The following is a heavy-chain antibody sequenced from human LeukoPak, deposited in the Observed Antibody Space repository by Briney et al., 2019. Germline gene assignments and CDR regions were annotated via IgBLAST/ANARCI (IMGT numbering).Heavy chain of an antibody. CDR3: ARDPIGGSKFDY. Sequence: GGSLRPSCAASGFTFSGFAMHWVRQAPGKGLEWVAVISYDGSNKYSADSVKGRFTISRDNSKNTLYLQMNSLRAEDTAVYYCARDPIGGSKFDYWGQGTLVTVSS. D-gene: IGHD3-10*01. CDR1: GFTFSGFA. CDR2: ISYDGSNK. J-gene: IGHJ4*02. V-gene: IGHV3-30*04.